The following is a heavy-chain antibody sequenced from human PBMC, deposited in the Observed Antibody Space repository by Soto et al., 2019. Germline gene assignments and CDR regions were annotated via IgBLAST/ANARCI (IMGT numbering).Heavy chain of an antibody. J-gene: IGHJ6*02. Sequence: ASVEVSCKDSGYTFTGCYMHWVRQAPGQGLEWMGWINPNSGGTNYAQKFQGWVTMTRDTSISTAYMELSRLRSDDTAVYYCARVGGTTYYYGMDVWGQGTTVTVS. D-gene: IGHD1-1*01. CDR3: ARVGGTTYYYGMDV. V-gene: IGHV1-2*04. CDR2: INPNSGGT. CDR1: GYTFTGCY.